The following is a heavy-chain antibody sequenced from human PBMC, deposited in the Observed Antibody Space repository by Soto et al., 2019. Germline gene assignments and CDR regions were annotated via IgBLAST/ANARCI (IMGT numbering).Heavy chain of an antibody. J-gene: IGHJ4*02. CDR3: ARACSSNSCYDVFDY. D-gene: IGHD2-2*01. V-gene: IGHV4-4*07. Sequence: SETLSLTCTVSGGSISSYHWSWIRQPAGKGLEWIGRIYTSGSTNYNPSLKSRVTMSVDTSKNQFSLNLSSVPAADTAVYYCARACSSNSCYDVFDYWGQGTLVTVSS. CDR1: GGSISSYH. CDR2: IYTSGST.